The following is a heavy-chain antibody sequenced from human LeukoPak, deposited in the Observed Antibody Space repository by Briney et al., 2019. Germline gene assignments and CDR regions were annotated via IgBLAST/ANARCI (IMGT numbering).Heavy chain of an antibody. V-gene: IGHV1-2*02. D-gene: IGHD6-19*01. Sequence: ASVKVSCKASGYTFTGYYMHWVRQAPGQGLEWMGWINPNSGGTNYAQKFQGRVTMTRDTSISTAYMELSRLRSDDTAVYYCARPGYSSGWLYHFDYWGQGTLVTVSS. CDR3: ARPGYSSGWLYHFDY. CDR1: GYTFTGYY. J-gene: IGHJ4*02. CDR2: INPNSGGT.